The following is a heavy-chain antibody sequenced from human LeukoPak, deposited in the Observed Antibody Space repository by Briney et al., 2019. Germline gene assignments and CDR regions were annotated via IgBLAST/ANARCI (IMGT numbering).Heavy chain of an antibody. J-gene: IGHJ4*02. CDR3: ARGYSFDY. CDR2: ISYDGSNK. D-gene: IGHD1-26*01. CDR1: GFTFSSYD. V-gene: IGHV3-30*04. Sequence: PGGSLRLSCAASGFTFSSYDMHWVRQAPGKGLEWVAVISYDGSNKYYADSVKGRFTISRDNSKNTLYLQMNSLRAEDTAVYYCARGYSFDYWGQGTLVTVSS.